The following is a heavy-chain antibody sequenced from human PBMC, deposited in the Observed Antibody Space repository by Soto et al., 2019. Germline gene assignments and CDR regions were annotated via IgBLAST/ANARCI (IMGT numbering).Heavy chain of an antibody. CDR1: GYSFTSYW. Sequence: PGESLKISCKGSGYSFTSYWISWVRQMPGKGLEWMGRIDPSDSYTNYSPSFQGHVTSSADKSISTAYLQWSSLKASDTAMYYCAITYYYDSSGYYYFDYWGQGTLVTVSS. J-gene: IGHJ4*02. CDR2: IDPSDSYT. CDR3: AITYYYDSSGYYYFDY. D-gene: IGHD3-22*01. V-gene: IGHV5-10-1*01.